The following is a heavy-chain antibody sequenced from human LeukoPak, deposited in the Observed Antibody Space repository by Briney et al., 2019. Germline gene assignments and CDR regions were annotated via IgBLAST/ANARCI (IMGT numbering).Heavy chain of an antibody. V-gene: IGHV3-21*01. CDR3: ARDPAVAGPFDY. Sequence: GGSLRLPCAASGFTFSSYSMNWVRQAPGKGLEWVSSISSSSSYIYYADSVKGRFTISRDNAKNSLYLQMNSLRAEDTAVYYCARDPAVAGPFDYWGQGTLVTVSS. J-gene: IGHJ4*02. D-gene: IGHD6-19*01. CDR1: GFTFSSYS. CDR2: ISSSSSYI.